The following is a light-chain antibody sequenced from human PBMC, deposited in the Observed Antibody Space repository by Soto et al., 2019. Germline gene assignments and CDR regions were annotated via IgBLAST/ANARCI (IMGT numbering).Light chain of an antibody. CDR1: QGISSY. V-gene: IGKV1-9*01. CDR3: QQSKSFPLT. Sequence: DIQLTQSPSFLSASVGYRVTITCGASQGISSYLAWYQQKPAKAPKVLIYIASRLQPGVPSRFSGRGSGTDFSLTISNLQPEDFATYFCQQSKSFPLTFGGGTKVDIK. J-gene: IGKJ4*01. CDR2: IAS.